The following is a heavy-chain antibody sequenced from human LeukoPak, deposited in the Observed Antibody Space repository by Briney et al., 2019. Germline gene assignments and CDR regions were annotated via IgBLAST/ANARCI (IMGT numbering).Heavy chain of an antibody. CDR2: ISSSSSYI. CDR1: GFNFGDYP. D-gene: IGHD6-13*01. V-gene: IGHV3-21*04. J-gene: IGHJ6*03. Sequence: GESLRLSCAASGFNFGDYPMHWVRQAPGKGLEWVSSISSSSSYIYYADSVKGRFTISRDNAKNSLYLQMNSLRAEDTAVYYCASIAAATPTPYYYMDVWGKGTTVTVSS. CDR3: ASIAAATPTPYYYMDV.